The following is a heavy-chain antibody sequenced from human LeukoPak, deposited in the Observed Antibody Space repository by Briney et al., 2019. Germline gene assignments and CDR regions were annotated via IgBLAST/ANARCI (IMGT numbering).Heavy chain of an antibody. CDR3: ATSNWGSNY. CDR2: IKQDGSEK. CDR1: GSTFSNYW. J-gene: IGHJ4*02. V-gene: IGHV3-7*01. Sequence: GGSLRLSCAASGSTFSNYWASWVRQAPGKGLEWVANIKQDGSEKGYVDSVKGRFTISRDNAKNSLYLQMHSLRAEDTAVYYCATSNWGSNYWGQGTLVTASS. D-gene: IGHD3-16*01.